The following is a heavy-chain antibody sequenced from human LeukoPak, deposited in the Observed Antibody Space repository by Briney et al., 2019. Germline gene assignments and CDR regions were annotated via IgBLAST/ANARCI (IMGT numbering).Heavy chain of an antibody. CDR1: GGSISSGGYY. D-gene: IGHD2-15*01. CDR3: ARWGSGRRCDY. Sequence: SETLSLTCTVSGGSISSGGYYWSWIRQHPGKGLEWIGYIYYSGSTYYNPSLKSRVTVSVDTSKNQFSLKLSSVTAADTAVYYCARWGSGRRCDYWGQGTLVTVSS. CDR2: IYYSGST. J-gene: IGHJ4*02. V-gene: IGHV4-31*03.